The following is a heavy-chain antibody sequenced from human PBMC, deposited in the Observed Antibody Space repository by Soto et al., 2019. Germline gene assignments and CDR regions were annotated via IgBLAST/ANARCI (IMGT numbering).Heavy chain of an antibody. D-gene: IGHD3-3*01. CDR3: ARDVGITIFGVVNWFDP. CDR2: ISSSSSYI. CDR1: GFTFSSYS. J-gene: IGHJ5*02. V-gene: IGHV3-21*01. Sequence: EVQLVASGGGLVKPGGSLRLSCAASGFTFSSYSMNWVRQAPGKGLEWVSSISSSSSYIYYADSVKGRFTISRDNAKNSLYLQMNSLRAEDTAVYYCARDVGITIFGVVNWFDPWGQGTLVTVSS.